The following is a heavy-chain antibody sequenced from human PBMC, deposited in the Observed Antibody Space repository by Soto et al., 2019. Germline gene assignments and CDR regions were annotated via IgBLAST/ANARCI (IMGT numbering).Heavy chain of an antibody. J-gene: IGHJ4*02. D-gene: IGHD5-18*01. CDR1: GFTFSDYY. CDR2: ISSRSSYT. V-gene: IGHV3-11*06. Sequence: GGSLRLSCAASGFTFSDYYMSWIRQAPGKGLEWVSHISSRSSYTNYADSVKGRFTISRDNAKNTLYLQMNRLRADDTAVYYCPRDQSLGGYSYGKCDCWGQGNLVTVSS. CDR3: PRDQSLGGYSYGKCDC.